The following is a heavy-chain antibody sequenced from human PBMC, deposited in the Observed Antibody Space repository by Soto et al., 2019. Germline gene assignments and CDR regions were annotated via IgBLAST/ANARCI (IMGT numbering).Heavy chain of an antibody. J-gene: IGHJ6*03. V-gene: IGHV1-69*02. CDR3: ARASSYYYYMDV. Sequence: QVQLVQSGAEVKKPGSSVKVSCKASGGTFSSYTISWVRQAPGQGLEWMGRIIPILGIANYAQKFQGRVTITADKSTSTAYMELSSLRSEDTAVYYCARASSYYYYMDVWGKGTTVTVSS. CDR1: GGTFSSYT. D-gene: IGHD2-2*01. CDR2: IIPILGIA.